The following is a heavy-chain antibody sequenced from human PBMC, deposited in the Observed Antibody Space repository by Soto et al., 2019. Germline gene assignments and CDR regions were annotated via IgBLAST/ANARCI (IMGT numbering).Heavy chain of an antibody. CDR2: IHYSGST. J-gene: IGHJ5*02. V-gene: IGHV4-59*08. CDR3: ARHPSDFWFDP. CDR1: GDSISSYY. Sequence: SETLSLTCTVSGDSISSYYWSWIRQPPGKGLEWIGYIHYSGSTNYNPSLKSRVTMSVDTSKNQFSLRLSSVTAADTAVYYCARHPSDFWFDPWGQGTLVTVSS. D-gene: IGHD2-21*02.